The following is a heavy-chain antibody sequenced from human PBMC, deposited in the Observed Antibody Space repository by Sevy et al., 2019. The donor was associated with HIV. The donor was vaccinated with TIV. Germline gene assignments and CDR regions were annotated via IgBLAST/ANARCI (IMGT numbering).Heavy chain of an antibody. CDR2: INPNSGGT. Sequence: ASVKVSCKASGYTFTGYYMHWVRQAPGQGLEWMGWINPNSGGTNYAQKFQGRVTMTRDTSISTAYMELSRLRSDDTAVYYCARVGDGSSWLLDYWGQGTLVTVSS. V-gene: IGHV1-2*02. J-gene: IGHJ4*02. D-gene: IGHD6-13*01. CDR3: ARVGDGSSWLLDY. CDR1: GYTFTGYY.